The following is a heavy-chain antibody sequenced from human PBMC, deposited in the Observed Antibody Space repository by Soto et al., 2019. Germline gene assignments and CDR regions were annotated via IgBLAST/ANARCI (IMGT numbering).Heavy chain of an antibody. CDR1: GFTFSSYW. D-gene: IGHD3-10*01. Sequence: PGESLKISCAASGFTFSSYWMHWVRQAPGKGLVWVSRINSDGSSTSYADSVKGRFTISRDNAKNTLYLQMNSLRAEDTAVYYCAPMVEGYYYYGMDVWGQGTTVTVSS. CDR3: APMVEGYYYYGMDV. J-gene: IGHJ6*02. V-gene: IGHV3-74*01. CDR2: INSDGSST.